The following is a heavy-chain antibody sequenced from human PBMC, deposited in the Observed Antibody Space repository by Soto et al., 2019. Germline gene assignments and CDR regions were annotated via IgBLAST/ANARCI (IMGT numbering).Heavy chain of an antibody. CDR2: INHSGST. CDR1: GGSFIGYY. J-gene: IGHJ4*02. CDR3: ARAYYYGSGSYTH. V-gene: IGHV4-34*01. Sequence: SETLSLTCAVYGGSFIGYYCILIRHPPGKGLEWIGEINHSGSTNYNPSLKSRVTISVDTSKNQFSLKLSSVTAADTAVYYCARAYYYGSGSYTHWGQGTLVTVSS. D-gene: IGHD3-10*01.